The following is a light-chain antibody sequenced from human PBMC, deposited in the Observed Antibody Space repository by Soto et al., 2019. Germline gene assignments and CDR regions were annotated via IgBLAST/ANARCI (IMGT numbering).Light chain of an antibody. CDR3: QHYNDWPPTWT. CDR1: QSVSSK. J-gene: IGKJ1*01. Sequence: EIVMTQSPATLSVSPGERATLSCRASQSVSSKLAWYQQKPGQAPRVLIFGASTRATGIPARFSGSGSGTEFTLTNSSLLSEDFAVYYCQHYNDWPPTWTFGQGTRVEIK. CDR2: GAS. V-gene: IGKV3-15*01.